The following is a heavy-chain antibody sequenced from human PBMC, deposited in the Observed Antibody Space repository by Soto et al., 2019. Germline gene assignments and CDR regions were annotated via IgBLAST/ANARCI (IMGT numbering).Heavy chain of an antibody. CDR1: GGSISSYY. CDR2: IYYSGST. J-gene: IGHJ6*02. D-gene: IGHD2-8*01. CDR3: ARDKASYCTNGVCSYYYYYGMDV. Sequence: SETLSLTCTVSGGSISSYYWSWIRQPPGKGLEWIGYIYYSGSTNYNPSLKSRVTISVDTSKNQFSLKLSSVTAADTAVYYCARDKASYCTNGVCSYYYYYGMDVWGQGTTVTVSS. V-gene: IGHV4-59*01.